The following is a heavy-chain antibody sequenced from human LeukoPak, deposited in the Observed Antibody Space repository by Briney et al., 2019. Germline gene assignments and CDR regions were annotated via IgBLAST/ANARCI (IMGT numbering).Heavy chain of an antibody. J-gene: IGHJ4*02. CDR3: AKATGNLGN. Sequence: GGSLRLSCAASGFTFSSYAMSWVRQAPGKGLEWVSTISNSDGKTYYADSVKGRFTIPRDNSKNTLYVQMNSLTAEDTAIYYCAKATGNLGNWGQGTLVTVSS. CDR1: GFTFSSYA. D-gene: IGHD1-1*01. CDR2: ISNSDGKT. V-gene: IGHV3-23*01.